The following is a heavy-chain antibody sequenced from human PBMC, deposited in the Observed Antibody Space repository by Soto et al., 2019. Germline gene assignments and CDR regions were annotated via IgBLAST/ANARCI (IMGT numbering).Heavy chain of an antibody. CDR1: GGSISSRSYY. Sequence: SETLRLTCTVSGGSISSRSYYWGWIRQPPGKGLEWIGSIYYSGYTYYNPSLKSRVTISVDTSKNQFSLKLSSVTAADTAVYYCARHNGPLYVGYYYDMDVWGQGTTVTVSS. D-gene: IGHD3-16*01. V-gene: IGHV4-39*01. J-gene: IGHJ6*02. CDR2: IYYSGYT. CDR3: ARHNGPLYVGYYYDMDV.